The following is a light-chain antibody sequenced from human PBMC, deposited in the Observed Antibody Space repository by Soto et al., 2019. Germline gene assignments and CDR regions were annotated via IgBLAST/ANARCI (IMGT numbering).Light chain of an antibody. V-gene: IGLV1-51*01. CDR1: ISNIGNNY. Sequence: QSVLTQPPSVSAAPGQKVTISCSGSISNIGNNYVSWYQQFPGTAPKLLIYDNNQRLSGIPDRFSGSKSGTSATLGITGLQTGDEADYYCGTWDSSLTIYVFGTGTKLTVL. CDR3: GTWDSSLTIYV. J-gene: IGLJ1*01. CDR2: DNN.